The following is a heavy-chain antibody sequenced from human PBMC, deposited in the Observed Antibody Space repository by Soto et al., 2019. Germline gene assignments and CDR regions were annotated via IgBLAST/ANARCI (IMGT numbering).Heavy chain of an antibody. CDR1: GGTFSSYA. V-gene: IGHV1-69*06. CDR2: IIPIFGTA. Sequence: QVQLVQSGAEVKKPGSSVKVSCKASGGTFSSYAISWVRQAPGQGLEWMGGIIPIFGTANYAQKFQGRVRITGDKSTSTAYMELRSLRSEDTGVYYCARAQRPGYYYYGMEVWGEGTTVTVSS. CDR3: ARAQRPGYYYYGMEV. D-gene: IGHD6-25*01. J-gene: IGHJ6*04.